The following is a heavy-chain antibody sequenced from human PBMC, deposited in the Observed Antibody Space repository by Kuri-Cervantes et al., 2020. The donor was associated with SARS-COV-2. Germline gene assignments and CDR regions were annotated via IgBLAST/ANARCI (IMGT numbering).Heavy chain of an antibody. D-gene: IGHD3-10*01. CDR3: ARGMVRGIIQYYYYAMDV. Sequence: ASVKVSCKASGYTFSSYYMYWMRQAPGQGLEWMGWINPNSGGTNYAQNFQGWVTMTRDTSISTAYMELSRLRSDDTAVYYCARGMVRGIIQYYYYAMDVWGQGTTVTVSS. J-gene: IGHJ6*02. CDR2: INPNSGGT. CDR1: GYTFSSYY. V-gene: IGHV1-2*04.